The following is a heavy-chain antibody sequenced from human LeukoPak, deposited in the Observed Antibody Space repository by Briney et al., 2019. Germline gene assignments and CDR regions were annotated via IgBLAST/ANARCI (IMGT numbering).Heavy chain of an antibody. J-gene: IGHJ3*02. CDR1: GGSISSYY. V-gene: IGHV4-4*07. D-gene: IGHD6-13*01. CDR2: IYTSGST. Sequence: PSETLSLTCTVSGGSISSYYWSWIRQPAGKGLEWIGRIYTSGSTNYNPSLKSRVTISVDKSKNQFSLKLSSVTAADTAVYYCARDPEYSSSWGCASDIWGQGTMVTVSS. CDR3: ARDPEYSSSWGCASDI.